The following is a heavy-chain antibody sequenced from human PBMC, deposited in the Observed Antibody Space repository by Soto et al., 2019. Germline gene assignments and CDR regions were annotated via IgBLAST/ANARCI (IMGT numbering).Heavy chain of an antibody. D-gene: IGHD1-20*01. CDR1: GYTITGYY. CDR2: INPNSGGT. V-gene: IGHV1-2*02. CDR3: AQLNWNPGDNWFDP. J-gene: IGHJ5*02. Sequence: GASVKVSCTASGYTITGYYMHLVRQAPGQGLEWMGWINPNSGGTNYAQKFQGRVTMTRDTSISTAYMELSRLRSDDTAVYYCAQLNWNPGDNWFDPWGQGTLVTVSS.